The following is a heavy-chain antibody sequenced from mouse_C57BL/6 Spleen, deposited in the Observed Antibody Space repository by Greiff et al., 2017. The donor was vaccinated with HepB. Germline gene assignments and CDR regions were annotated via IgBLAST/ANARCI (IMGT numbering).Heavy chain of an antibody. Sequence: QVQLQQSGAELVRPGASVTLSCKASGYTFTDYEMHWVKQTPVHGLEWIGAIDPETGGTAYNQKFKGKAILTADKSSSTAYMELRSLTSEDSAVYYCTRSCSNYADYWGQGTTLTVSS. CDR2: IDPETGGT. J-gene: IGHJ2*01. V-gene: IGHV1-15*01. D-gene: IGHD2-5*01. CDR3: TRSCSNYADY. CDR1: GYTFTDYE.